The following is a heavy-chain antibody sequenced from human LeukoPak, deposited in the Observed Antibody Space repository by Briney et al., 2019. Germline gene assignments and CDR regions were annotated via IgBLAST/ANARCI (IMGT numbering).Heavy chain of an antibody. CDR3: ARDLTRNGIAATGGLSD. D-gene: IGHD6-13*01. Sequence: ASVKVSCKASGYTFTNYGVSWVRQAPGQGLEWMGWISAYNGNINYAQKLQGRVTMTTDTSTSTAYMEVRSLRSDDTAVYYCARDLTRNGIAATGGLSDWGQGTLVTVSS. CDR1: GYTFTNYG. CDR2: ISAYNGNI. J-gene: IGHJ4*02. V-gene: IGHV1-18*01.